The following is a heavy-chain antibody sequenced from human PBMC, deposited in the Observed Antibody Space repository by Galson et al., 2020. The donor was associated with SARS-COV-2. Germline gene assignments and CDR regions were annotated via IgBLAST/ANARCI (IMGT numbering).Heavy chain of an antibody. V-gene: IGHV3-30*18. D-gene: IGHD6-19*01. CDR3: AKDRGRWLQQGFYYGMDV. CDR1: GFTFSTHG. J-gene: IGHJ6*02. CDR2: ISYDDSNK. Sequence: GGSLRLSCAASGFTFSTHGMHWVRQGPGKGLEWVAVISYDDSNKYYADSVKGRFTISRDNSNNTLYLQMNSLRPEDTALYYCAKDRGRWLQQGFYYGMDVRGQGTTVIVSS.